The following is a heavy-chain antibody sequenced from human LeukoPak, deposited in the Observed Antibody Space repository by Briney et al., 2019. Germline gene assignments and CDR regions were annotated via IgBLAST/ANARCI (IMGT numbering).Heavy chain of an antibody. CDR3: ARSYGYYYDSSGTQSAFDI. CDR2: IYYSGST. J-gene: IGHJ3*02. V-gene: IGHV4-31*03. D-gene: IGHD3-22*01. Sequence: PSQTLSLTCTVSGGSISSGGYYWSWIRQHPGKGLEWIGYIYYSGSTYYNPSLKSRVTISVDTSKNQFSLKLSSVTAADTVVYYCARSYGYYYDSSGTQSAFDIWGQGTMVTVSS. CDR1: GGSISSGGYY.